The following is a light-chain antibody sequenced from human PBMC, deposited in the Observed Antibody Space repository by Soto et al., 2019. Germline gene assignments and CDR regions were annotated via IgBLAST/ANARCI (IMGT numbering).Light chain of an antibody. Sequence: DIQMTQSPSSLSASVGDRVTITCRASQDVRDDLGWYQQTPGKAPERLIYEASTLHRVVPSRFSGSGSGTEFTLTISSLQPEDFATYYCLQYSSYPWTFGQGTNVEIK. CDR1: QDVRDD. CDR2: EAS. J-gene: IGKJ1*01. V-gene: IGKV1-17*01. CDR3: LQYSSYPWT.